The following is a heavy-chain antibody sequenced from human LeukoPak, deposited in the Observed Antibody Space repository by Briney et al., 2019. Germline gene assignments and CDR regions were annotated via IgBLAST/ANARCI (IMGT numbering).Heavy chain of an antibody. CDR3: ARVNGDYLDY. CDR2: ISAYNGNT. CDR1: GXTXTSYG. D-gene: IGHD4-17*01. J-gene: IGHJ4*02. V-gene: IGHV1-18*04. Sequence: GXTXTSYGISWVRQAPGQGLEWMGWISAYNGNTNYAQKLQGRVTMTTDTSTSTAYMELRSLRSDDTAVYYCARVNGDYLDYWGQGTLVTVSS.